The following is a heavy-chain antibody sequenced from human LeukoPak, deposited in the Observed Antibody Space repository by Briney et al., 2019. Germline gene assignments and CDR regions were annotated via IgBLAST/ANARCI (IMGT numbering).Heavy chain of an antibody. Sequence: PSQTLSLTCAVSGDSISSSSYYWGWIRQPPGKGLGWIGSIYYSGSTYYNPSLKSRVTISVDTSKNQFSLKLSSVTAADTAVYYCARGGNSGSPEFDYWGQGTLVTVSS. CDR3: ARGGNSGSPEFDY. CDR1: GDSISSSSYY. V-gene: IGHV4-39*07. D-gene: IGHD1-26*01. J-gene: IGHJ4*02. CDR2: IYYSGST.